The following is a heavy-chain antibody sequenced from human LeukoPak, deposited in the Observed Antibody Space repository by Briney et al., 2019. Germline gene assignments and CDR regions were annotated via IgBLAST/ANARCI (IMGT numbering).Heavy chain of an antibody. V-gene: IGHV4-59*08. Sequence: PSETLSLTCTVSGGSISSYYWSWIRQPPGKGLEWIGDIYYSGSTNYNPSLKSRVTISVDTSKNQFSLKLSSVTAADTAVYYCASDMTIFGVGIIEDYYYGMDVWGQGTTVTVSS. CDR1: GGSISSYY. J-gene: IGHJ6*02. D-gene: IGHD3-3*01. CDR2: IYYSGST. CDR3: ASDMTIFGVGIIEDYYYGMDV.